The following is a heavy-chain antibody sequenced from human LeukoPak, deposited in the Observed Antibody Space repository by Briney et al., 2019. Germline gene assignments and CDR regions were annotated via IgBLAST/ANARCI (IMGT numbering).Heavy chain of an antibody. CDR3: ARAGGHRNGGYDY. CDR1: GFTFTMFS. J-gene: IGHJ4*02. Sequence: PGGSLRLSCAASGFTFTMFSMNWVRQAPGKGLEWVSYIRNSTNAIYYADSVRGRFTISRDNAKNSLYLQMNNLRAEDTAVYYCARAGGHRNGGYDYWGQGTLVTVSS. D-gene: IGHD5-12*01. CDR2: IRNSTNAI. V-gene: IGHV3-48*04.